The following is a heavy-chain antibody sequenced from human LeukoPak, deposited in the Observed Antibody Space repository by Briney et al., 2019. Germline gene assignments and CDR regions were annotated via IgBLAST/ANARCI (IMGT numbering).Heavy chain of an antibody. CDR2: FDPENGET. D-gene: IGHD3-22*01. J-gene: IGHJ4*02. V-gene: IGHV1-24*01. Sequence: ASVKVSCKVSGYIFTELSMHWEQQAPGKGLEWMGSFDPENGETLYAQEFQGRVTLTEDTSADTAYMELISLRSEDTAVYYCTRSAVVLPYYFDYWGQGTLVTVSS. CDR1: GYIFTELS. CDR3: TRSAVVLPYYFDY.